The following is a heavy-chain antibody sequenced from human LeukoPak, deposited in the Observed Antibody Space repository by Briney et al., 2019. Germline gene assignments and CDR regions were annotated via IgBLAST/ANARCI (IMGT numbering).Heavy chain of an antibody. V-gene: IGHV4-4*07. CDR1: GGSISSYY. CDR3: ARERGRFRYCSGGSCYPPWFDP. D-gene: IGHD2-15*01. CDR2: IYTSGST. Sequence: SETLSLTCTVSGGSISSYYWSWIRQPAGKGLEWIGRIYTSGSTNYNPSLKSRVTMSVDTSKNQFSLKLSSVTAADTAVYYCARERGRFRYCSGGSCYPPWFDPWGQGTLVTVSS. J-gene: IGHJ5*02.